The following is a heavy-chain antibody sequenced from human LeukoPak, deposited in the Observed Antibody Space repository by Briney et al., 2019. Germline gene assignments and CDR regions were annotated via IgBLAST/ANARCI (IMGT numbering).Heavy chain of an antibody. Sequence: PGGSLRLSCAASGFTFSGYSMNWVRQAPGKGLEWVSYISSSGSTIYYADSVKGRFTISRDNAKNSLYLQMNSLRAEDTAVYYCARDYPYDYVWGSYRYYMDVWGKGTTVTVSS. J-gene: IGHJ6*03. D-gene: IGHD3-16*02. CDR3: ARDYPYDYVWGSYRYYMDV. CDR1: GFTFSGYS. V-gene: IGHV3-48*04. CDR2: ISSSGSTI.